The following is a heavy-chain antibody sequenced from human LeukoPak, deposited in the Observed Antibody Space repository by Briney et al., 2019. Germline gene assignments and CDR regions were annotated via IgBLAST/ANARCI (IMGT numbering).Heavy chain of an antibody. CDR1: GYSISSGYY. D-gene: IGHD6-19*01. Sequence: SETLSLTCTVSGYSISSGYYWGWIRQPPGKGLEWIGSIYHSGSTYYNPSLKSRVTISVDTSKNQFSLKLSSVTAADTALYYCARGLSSHSSGWYYFDYRGQGTLVTVSS. CDR3: ARGLSSHSSGWYYFDY. V-gene: IGHV4-38-2*02. J-gene: IGHJ4*02. CDR2: IYHSGST.